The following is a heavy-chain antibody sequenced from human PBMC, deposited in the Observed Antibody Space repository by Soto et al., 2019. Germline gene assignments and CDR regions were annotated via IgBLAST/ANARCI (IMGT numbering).Heavy chain of an antibody. J-gene: IGHJ6*02. V-gene: IGHV1-69*01. D-gene: IGHD2-2*01. CDR1: GGTFSSYA. CDR3: ATSQGSSTSLEIYYYYYYGMDV. Sequence: QVQLVQSGAEVKKPGSSVKVSCKASGGTFSSYAISWVRQAPGQGLEWMGGIIPISGTANYAQKFQGRVTITADESTSTAYMELSSRRSEATAVYYCATSQGSSTSLEIYYYYYYGMDVWGQGTTVTVSS. CDR2: IIPISGTA.